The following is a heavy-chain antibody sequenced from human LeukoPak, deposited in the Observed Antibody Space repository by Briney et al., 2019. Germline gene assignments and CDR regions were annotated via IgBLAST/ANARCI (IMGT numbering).Heavy chain of an antibody. Sequence: GGSLRLSCAASGFSFDDHDMSWVRQAPGKGLEWVSGINWNGGSTGYADSVKGRFTISRDNSKNTLYLQMNSLRAEDTAVYYCARDGGGLDPWGQGTLVTVSS. CDR3: ARDGGGLDP. J-gene: IGHJ5*02. D-gene: IGHD4-23*01. CDR2: INWNGGST. CDR1: GFSFDDHD. V-gene: IGHV3-20*04.